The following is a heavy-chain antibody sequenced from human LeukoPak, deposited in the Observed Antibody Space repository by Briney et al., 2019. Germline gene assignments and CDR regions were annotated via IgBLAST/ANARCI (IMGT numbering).Heavy chain of an antibody. Sequence: SETLSLTCTVSVGSISSYYWSWIRQPPGKGLEWIGYIYYSGSTNYNPSLKSRVTISVDTSKNQFSLKLSSVTAADTAVYYCARDGDSSGYYSWFDPWGQGTLVTVSS. CDR2: IYYSGST. CDR1: VGSISSYY. J-gene: IGHJ5*02. CDR3: ARDGDSSGYYSWFDP. D-gene: IGHD3-22*01. V-gene: IGHV4-59*08.